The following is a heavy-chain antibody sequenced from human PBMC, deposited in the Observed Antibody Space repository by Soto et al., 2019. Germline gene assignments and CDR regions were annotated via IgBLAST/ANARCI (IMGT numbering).Heavy chain of an antibody. CDR3: AREDDGGDRDYYGLDV. V-gene: IGHV4-30-4*01. CDR1: GGSISSEYYH. J-gene: IGHJ6*02. CDR2: IHYSGSV. Sequence: QVQLQESGPGLVRPSQTLSLTCTVSGGSISSEYYHWTWIRQAPGKGLEWIGYIHYSGSVHYNPSLQSRLTMSVDTSQNLFSLKLRSVTAADTAVYFCAREDDGGDRDYYGLDVWGQGTTVTVSS. D-gene: IGHD2-21*02.